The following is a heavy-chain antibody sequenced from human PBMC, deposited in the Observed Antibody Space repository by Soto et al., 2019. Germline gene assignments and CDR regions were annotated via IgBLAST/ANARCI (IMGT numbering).Heavy chain of an antibody. J-gene: IGHJ5*02. CDR2: IGTQHDT. CDR1: GFTFSAYD. Sequence: EVQLVESGGGLVQPGGSLRLSCAASGFTFSAYDMHWVRQATGKGLEWVSAIGTQHDTYYPESVKGRFTISRENAKNSVYFQMKSLRAGDTAVDYCGRPASYWHGGGGWIDPWGQGTLVTVSS. CDR3: GRPASYWHGGGGWIDP. V-gene: IGHV3-13*01. D-gene: IGHD2-8*02.